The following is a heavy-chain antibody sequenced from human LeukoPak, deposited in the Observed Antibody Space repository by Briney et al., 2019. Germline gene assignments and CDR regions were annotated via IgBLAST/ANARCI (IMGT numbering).Heavy chain of an antibody. CDR2: IKQDGSEK. Sequence: GGSLRLSCAASGFTFSTYWMTWVRRAPGMGLEWVANIKQDGSEKYYVDSVKGRFAISRDNAKNSLFLQMNSLRAEDTAVYYCAGDCGTTISSYGMDVWGQGTTVTVSS. V-gene: IGHV3-7*01. CDR1: GFTFSTYW. J-gene: IGHJ6*02. D-gene: IGHD1-1*01. CDR3: AGDCGTTISSYGMDV.